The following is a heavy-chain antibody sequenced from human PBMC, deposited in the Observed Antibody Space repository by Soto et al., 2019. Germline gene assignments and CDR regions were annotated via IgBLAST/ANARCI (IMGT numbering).Heavy chain of an antibody. J-gene: IGHJ4*02. CDR2: IHHSGST. CDR1: AGSISSNY. CDR3: TIGAGWTTDY. Sequence: QVQLQESGPGLVRPSETLSLTCTVSAGSISSNYWNWIRQAPGKGLEWIGLIHHSGSTNYKPSLKSRGTISLDTSKNQLSLKLSSVTAADTAMYYCTIGAGWTTDYWGQGTLVTVSS. V-gene: IGHV4-4*07. D-gene: IGHD6-19*01.